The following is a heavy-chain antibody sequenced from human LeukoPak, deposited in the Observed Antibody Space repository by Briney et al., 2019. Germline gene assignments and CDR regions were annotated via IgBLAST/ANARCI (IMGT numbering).Heavy chain of an antibody. CDR1: GFTFSSYG. CDR3: ARHRTASDY. CDR2: ITSSSSYI. Sequence: AGGSLRLSCAASGFTFSSYGMHWVRQAPGKGLEWVSSITSSSSYIYYADSVKGRFTISRDNAKSSLYLQMNSLRAEDTALYYCARHRTASDYWGQGTLVTVSS. J-gene: IGHJ4*02. D-gene: IGHD3-16*02. V-gene: IGHV3-21*04.